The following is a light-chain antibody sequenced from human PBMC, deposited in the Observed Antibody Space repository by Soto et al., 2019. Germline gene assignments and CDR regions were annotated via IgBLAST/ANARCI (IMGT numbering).Light chain of an antibody. Sequence: EIVMTQSPAALSVSPGDAATLSCRASQSVHSRLAWYQQKPGQAPRLLIYGASTRASGIPARFRGSGSGTEFTLTISSLQSEEFAVYYCQQYDDWPPWTFGPGTKVAIK. CDR1: QSVHSR. J-gene: IGKJ1*01. CDR2: GAS. CDR3: QQYDDWPPWT. V-gene: IGKV3-15*01.